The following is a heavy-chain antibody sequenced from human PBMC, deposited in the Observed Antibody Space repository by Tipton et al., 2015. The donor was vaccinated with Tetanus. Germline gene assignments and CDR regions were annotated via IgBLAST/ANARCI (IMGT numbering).Heavy chain of an antibody. CDR1: GDSISSGHS. CDR3: ARARRNDKTYWFDS. V-gene: IGHV4-30-2*01. CDR2: SYHSGQT. J-gene: IGHJ5*01. Sequence: TLSLTCDVSGDSISSGHSWNWIRQPPGEGLEWIGFSYHSGQTFYKSSLKSRVTISVDRPKNQFSQKLSSVTAADTAVYYCARARRNDKTYWFDSWGQGTLVIVSS.